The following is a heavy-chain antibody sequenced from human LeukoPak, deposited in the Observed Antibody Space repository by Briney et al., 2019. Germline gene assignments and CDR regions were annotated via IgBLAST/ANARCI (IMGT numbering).Heavy chain of an antibody. D-gene: IGHD5-12*01. J-gene: IGHJ4*02. V-gene: IGHV4-59*08. CDR2: IYYSGST. CDR1: GGSISSYY. Sequence: SETLSLTCTVSGGSISSYYWSWIRQPPGKGLEWIGYIYYSGSTNYNPSLKSRVTISVDTSKNQFSLKLRSVTAADTAVYYCARLGGYSGHDWGVDYWGQGTLVTVSS. CDR3: ARLGGYSGHDWGVDY.